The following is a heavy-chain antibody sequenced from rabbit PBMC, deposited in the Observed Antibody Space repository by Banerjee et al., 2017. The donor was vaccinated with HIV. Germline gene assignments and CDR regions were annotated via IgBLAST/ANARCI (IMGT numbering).Heavy chain of an antibody. V-gene: IGHV1S45*01. CDR1: GFSFNDNYW. J-gene: IGHJ4*01. CDR2: INAGSSGNT. CDR3: ARDGSSYYTFNL. D-gene: IGHD8-1*01. Sequence: EESGGDLVKPEGSLTLTCTASGFSFNDNYWICWVRQAPVTGLEWIACINAGSSGNTYYASWAKGRFTISKTSSTTVTLQMTSLTAADTATYFCARDGSSYYTFNLWGPGTLVTVS.